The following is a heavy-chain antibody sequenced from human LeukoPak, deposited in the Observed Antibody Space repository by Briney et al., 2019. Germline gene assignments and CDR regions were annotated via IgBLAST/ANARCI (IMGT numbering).Heavy chain of an antibody. V-gene: IGHV3-21*01. J-gene: IGHJ4*02. CDR1: GFTFSSYS. D-gene: IGHD4-11*01. Sequence: GGSLRLSCAASGFTFSSYSMNWVRQAPGKGLEWVSSISSSGSYRYYADSVKGRFTISRDNAKNSLYLQMSSLRAEDTAVYYCARVVDYSKSMDYWDQGTLVTVSS. CDR3: ARVVDYSKSMDY. CDR2: ISSSGSYR.